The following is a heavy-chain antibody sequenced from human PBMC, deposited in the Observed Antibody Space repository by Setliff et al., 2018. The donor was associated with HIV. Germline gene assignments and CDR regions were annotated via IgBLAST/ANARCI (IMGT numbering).Heavy chain of an antibody. J-gene: IGHJ4*02. CDR3: ARGGRSDGYHIAS. CDR1: DDSISSGANY. D-gene: IGHD2-15*01. CDR2: IHYTGST. V-gene: IGHV4-61*08. Sequence: SETLSLTCSVSDDSISSGANYWSWIRQPPGKGLEWIGYIHYTGSTTYNPSLQSRVTLSVDTSKNQFSLTLTSVTAADTAVYYCARGGRSDGYHIASWGQGILVTVSS.